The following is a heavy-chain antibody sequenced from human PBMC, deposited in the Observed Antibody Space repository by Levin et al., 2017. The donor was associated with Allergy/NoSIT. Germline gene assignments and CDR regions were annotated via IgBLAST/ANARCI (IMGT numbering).Heavy chain of an antibody. J-gene: IGHJ4*02. CDR2: IKQDGSKI. CDR3: SRDGGSGWYSDY. D-gene: IGHD6-19*01. V-gene: IGHV3-7*01. Sequence: GGSLRLSCAASGFSFSDSWMSWVRQVPGKGLEWVATIKQDGSKIYYVESVKGRFTISRDNAKNSLYLQMNTLGVEDTAVYYCSRDGGSGWYSDYWGQGALVAVSS. CDR1: GFSFSDSW.